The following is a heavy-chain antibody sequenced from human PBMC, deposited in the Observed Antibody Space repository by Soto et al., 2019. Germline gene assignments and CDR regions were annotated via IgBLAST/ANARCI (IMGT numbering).Heavy chain of an antibody. J-gene: IGHJ4*02. Sequence: GGSLRLSCAASGFTFSNAWMNWVRQAPGKGLEWVGRIKSKTDGGTTDYAAPVKGRFTISRDDSKNTLYLQMNSLKTEDTAVYYCTTFMYYYDSSGYFTHEVDYWGQGTLVTVSS. CDR2: IKSKTDGGTT. D-gene: IGHD3-22*01. CDR1: GFTFSNAW. V-gene: IGHV3-15*07. CDR3: TTFMYYYDSSGYFTHEVDY.